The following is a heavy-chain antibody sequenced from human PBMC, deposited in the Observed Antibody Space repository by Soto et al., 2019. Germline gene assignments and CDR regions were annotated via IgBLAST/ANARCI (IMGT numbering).Heavy chain of an antibody. CDR3: AFSSDY. J-gene: IGHJ4*02. V-gene: IGHV4-39*01. Sequence: SETLSLTCSVSGGSISSSSYYWGWIRQPPGQGLEWIGSISYSRSTHYNPSLKSRVTISVDTSKNQFSLQLSSVTTADTAVYYCAFSSDYWGQGTLVTVSS. CDR1: GGSISSSSYY. CDR2: ISYSRST. D-gene: IGHD3-3*01.